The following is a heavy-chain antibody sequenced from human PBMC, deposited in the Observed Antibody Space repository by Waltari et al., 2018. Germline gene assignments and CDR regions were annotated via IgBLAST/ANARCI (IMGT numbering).Heavy chain of an antibody. Sequence: QVQLVESGGGLVKPGGSLSLSCAASGFSFSYYYMRWVRQAPGEGCEWITYRSSMSSNTNYADSVKGRFTISRENAKNALYLQMNSLRAEDTAVYYCATSRLLDAFDIWSQGTMVTVSS. CDR3: ATSRLLDAFDI. V-gene: IGHV3-11*06. D-gene: IGHD2-21*02. J-gene: IGHJ3*02. CDR2: RSSMSSNT. CDR1: GFSFSYYY.